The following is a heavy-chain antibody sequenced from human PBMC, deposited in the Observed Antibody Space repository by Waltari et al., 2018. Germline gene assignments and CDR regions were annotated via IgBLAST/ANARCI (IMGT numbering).Heavy chain of an antibody. D-gene: IGHD3-10*01. V-gene: IGHV3-30*18. CDR3: AKDAFGNTYLDH. J-gene: IGHJ5*02. CDR2: ASFDGSTT. CDR1: GFSRGHFG. Sequence: QVQLVESGGGVVQPGMSLRLSCAASGFSRGHFGMHWVRQAPGKGLEWVALASFDGSTTYYADSVRGRFTISRDNSKNTLYLDINTLRVDDTAIYYCAKDAFGNTYLDHWGQGTLVTVSS.